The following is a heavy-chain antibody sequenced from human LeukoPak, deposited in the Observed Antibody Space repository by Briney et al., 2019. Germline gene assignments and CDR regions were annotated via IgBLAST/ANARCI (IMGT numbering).Heavy chain of an antibody. V-gene: IGHV3-30*03. CDR2: ISYDGSNK. CDR3: ARDAGYCSGGSCPTYYFDY. D-gene: IGHD2-15*01. CDR1: GFSFSSQG. Sequence: GGSLRLSCAASGFSFSSQGMHWVRQAPGEGLKWVAVISYDGSNKYYADSVKGRFTISRDNSKNTLYLQMNSLRAEDTAVYYCARDAGYCSGGSCPTYYFDYWGQGTLVTVSS. J-gene: IGHJ4*02.